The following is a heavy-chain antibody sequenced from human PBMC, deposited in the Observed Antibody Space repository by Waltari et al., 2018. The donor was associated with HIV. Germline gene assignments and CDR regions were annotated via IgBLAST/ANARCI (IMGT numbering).Heavy chain of an antibody. Sequence: EVQLVESGGGLVKPGGSLRRSCAASGVSFSDVWLNWVRQAPGQGLEWVGQIKSKTEGWTTDYAAPVKGRFTISRDDSKNMLFLEMNSLNTDDTASYYCTVGKSSGYYWGQGTLVTVSS. CDR3: TVGKSSGYY. J-gene: IGHJ4*02. CDR1: GVSFSDVW. D-gene: IGHD3-22*01. V-gene: IGHV3-15*01. CDR2: IKSKTEGWTT.